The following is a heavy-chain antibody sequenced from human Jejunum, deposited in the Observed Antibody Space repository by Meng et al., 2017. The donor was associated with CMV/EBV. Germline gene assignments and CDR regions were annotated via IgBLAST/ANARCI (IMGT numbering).Heavy chain of an antibody. J-gene: IGHJ6*02. CDR3: ARRYPNYYYGMDV. Sequence: SGGSVSSGSDYWSWIRQHPGKGLEWIGYIYYSGSTRYNPSLKSRVARSGDTSKNQFALKLSSVTAADTAVYYCARRYPNYYYGMDVWGQGTTVTVSS. D-gene: IGHD3-9*01. V-gene: IGHV4-61*01. CDR2: IYYSGST. CDR1: GGSVSSGSDY.